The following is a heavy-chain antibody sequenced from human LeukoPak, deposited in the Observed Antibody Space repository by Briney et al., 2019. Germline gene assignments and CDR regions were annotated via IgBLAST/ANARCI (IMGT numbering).Heavy chain of an antibody. D-gene: IGHD6-19*01. Sequence: GGSLRLSCAASGFTFDDYAMHWVRQAPGKGLEWVSGISWNSGNIDYADSMKGRFTISRDNAKNSLYLQMNSLRAEDTALYYCTKGPSGIAVAGSPKYFQHWGQGTLVTVSS. CDR3: TKGPSGIAVAGSPKYFQH. CDR1: GFTFDDYA. CDR2: ISWNSGNI. V-gene: IGHV3-9*01. J-gene: IGHJ1*01.